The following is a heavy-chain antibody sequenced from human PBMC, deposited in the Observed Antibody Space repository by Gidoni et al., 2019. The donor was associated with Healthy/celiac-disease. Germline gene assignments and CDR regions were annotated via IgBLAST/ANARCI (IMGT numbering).Heavy chain of an antibody. D-gene: IGHD5-12*01. V-gene: IGHV4-59*01. CDR3: ARDDGYNDY. CDR2: IYYSGST. CDR1: GGSISSYY. Sequence: QLQLQESGPGLVKPSATLSRTCTVSGGSISSYYWSWIRQPPGKGLEWIGYIYYSGSTNYNPSLKSRVTISVDTSKNQFSLKLSSVTAADTAVYYCARDDGYNDYWGQGTLVTVSS. J-gene: IGHJ4*02.